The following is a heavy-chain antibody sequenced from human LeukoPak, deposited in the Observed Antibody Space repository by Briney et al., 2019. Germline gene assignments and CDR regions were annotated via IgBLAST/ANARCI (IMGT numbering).Heavy chain of an antibody. D-gene: IGHD5-12*01. Sequence: SETLSLTCGVSGDSISSSGYYCAWIRQPPGKGLEWIGSISYTGTTYYNPSLKSRLTISADTSKNQFSLKLTSVTAADTAVYYCARRRIVATIDYWGQGTLVTVSS. CDR2: ISYTGTT. J-gene: IGHJ4*02. CDR1: GDSISSSGYY. V-gene: IGHV4-39*01. CDR3: ARRRIVATIDY.